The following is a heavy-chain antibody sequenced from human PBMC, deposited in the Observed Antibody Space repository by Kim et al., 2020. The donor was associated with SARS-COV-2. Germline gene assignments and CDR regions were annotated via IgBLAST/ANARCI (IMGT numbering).Heavy chain of an antibody. D-gene: IGHD3-10*01. CDR3: ARSSRITMVQGVIINYYYGMDV. J-gene: IGHJ6*02. Sequence: ASVKVSCKASGYTFTSYDINWVRQATGQGLEWMGWINPNSGNTGYAQKFQGRVTMTRNTSISTAYMELSSLRSEDTAVYYCARSSRITMVQGVIINYYYGMDVWGQGTTVTVSS. CDR1: GYTFTSYD. CDR2: INPNSGNT. V-gene: IGHV1-8*01.